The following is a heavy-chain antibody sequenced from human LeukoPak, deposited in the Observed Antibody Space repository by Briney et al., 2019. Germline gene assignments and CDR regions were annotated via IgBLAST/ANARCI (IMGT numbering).Heavy chain of an antibody. CDR3: ACIATASQFDY. CDR1: GYTFTSYG. D-gene: IGHD6-13*01. CDR2: ISAYNGNT. Sequence: ASVKVSCKASGYTFTSYGISWVRQAPGQGLEWMGWISAYNGNTNYAQKLQGRVTMTTDTSTSTAYMELSRLRSDDTAVYYCACIATASQFDYWGQGTLVTVSS. V-gene: IGHV1-18*01. J-gene: IGHJ4*02.